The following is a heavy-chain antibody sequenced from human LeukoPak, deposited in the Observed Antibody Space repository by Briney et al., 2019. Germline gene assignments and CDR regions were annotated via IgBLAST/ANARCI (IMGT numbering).Heavy chain of an antibody. CDR2: ISGSGGST. Sequence: GSLQLSCAASGFPFSSYAMSWVRQAPGKGLEWVSAISGSGGSTYYADSGKGRFTISRDNSKNTLCLEKNSLRAEDTPVYYCAKGGSSWYPFDYWGQGTLVTVSS. V-gene: IGHV3-23*01. D-gene: IGHD6-13*01. CDR3: AKGGSSWYPFDY. J-gene: IGHJ4*02. CDR1: GFPFSSYA.